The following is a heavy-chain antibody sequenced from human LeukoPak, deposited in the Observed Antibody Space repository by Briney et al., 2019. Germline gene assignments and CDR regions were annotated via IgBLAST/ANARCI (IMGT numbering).Heavy chain of an antibody. CDR3: ARVTYSSLHY. J-gene: IGHJ4*02. CDR1: GFTFSRHE. Sequence: GGSLRLSCAASGFTFSRHEMNWVRQARGKELAWVSYITSSGSTIYYADSGKGRFTISRDNAKNSLYLQMNSLRAEDTAVYYCARVTYSSLHYWGQGTLVTVSS. D-gene: IGHD4-11*01. V-gene: IGHV3-48*03. CDR2: ITSSGSTI.